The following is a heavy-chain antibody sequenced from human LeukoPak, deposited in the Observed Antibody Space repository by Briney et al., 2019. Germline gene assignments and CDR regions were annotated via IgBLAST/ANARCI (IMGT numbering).Heavy chain of an antibody. CDR1: GFTFSSYS. CDR3: ARNYYGSGIQGVL. V-gene: IGHV3-21*01. Sequence: GGSLRLSCAASGFTFSSYSMNWVRQAPGKGLEWVSSISSSSSYIYYADSVKGRFTISRDNAKNSLYLQTNSLRAEDTAVYYCARNYYGSGIQGVLWGQGTLVTVSS. D-gene: IGHD3-10*01. CDR2: ISSSSSYI. J-gene: IGHJ4*02.